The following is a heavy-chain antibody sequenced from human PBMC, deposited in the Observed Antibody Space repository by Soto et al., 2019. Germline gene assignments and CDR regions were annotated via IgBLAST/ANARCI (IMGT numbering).Heavy chain of an antibody. CDR1: GGTFSSSA. Sequence: QVQLVQSGAEMKEPGSSVKVSCKTSGGTFSSSAISWLRQAPGQGLEWMGGIIPLFRTPDYAQKFQGRVTTAAEESTSTAYMDLSSLRSEDTAVYYCARDNDRLQLGGNYYYILDVWGQGTTITVSS. D-gene: IGHD4-4*01. CDR3: ARDNDRLQLGGNYYYILDV. CDR2: IIPLFRTP. V-gene: IGHV1-69*12. J-gene: IGHJ6*02.